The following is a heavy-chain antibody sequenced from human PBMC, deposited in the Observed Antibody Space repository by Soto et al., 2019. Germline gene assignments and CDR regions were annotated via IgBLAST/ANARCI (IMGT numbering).Heavy chain of an antibody. Sequence: EVQLVVSGGGLVQPGGSLRLSCAATGLPFSNYWMSWVRQAPGKGLEGVANIKQDGSEEYYVDSVKGRLTISRENAKSCLYLQMNSSRAADTAVYYCAREFRGSRGWDYCFEYWVQGPLVTVSS. V-gene: IGHV3-7*05. D-gene: IGHD6-19*01. CDR3: AREFRGSRGWDYCFEY. J-gene: IGHJ4*02. CDR1: GLPFSNYW. CDR2: IKQDGSEE.